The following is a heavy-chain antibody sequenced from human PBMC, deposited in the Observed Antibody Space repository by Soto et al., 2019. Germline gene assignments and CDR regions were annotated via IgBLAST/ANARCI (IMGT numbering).Heavy chain of an antibody. Sequence: GESLKISCAVSGLTFSTDEMNWVRQAPGKGLEWLAYISYTSTTKKYADSVKGRFAVSRDNAKKSLYLQMNNLTVEDTALYYCVREGGSLAFDSWGQGTLVTV. V-gene: IGHV3-48*03. CDR2: ISYTSTTK. CDR3: VREGGSLAFDS. CDR1: GLTFSTDE. J-gene: IGHJ4*02. D-gene: IGHD1-1*01.